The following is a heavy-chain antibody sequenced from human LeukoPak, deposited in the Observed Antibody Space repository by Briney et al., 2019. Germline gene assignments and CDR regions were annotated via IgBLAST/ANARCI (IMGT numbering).Heavy chain of an antibody. D-gene: IGHD3-10*01. Sequence: GGSLRLSCAASGFTFSSYWMHWVRQAPGKGLVWVSRINTDGSSTSYADSVKGRLTISRDNSKNTLYLQMNSLRAEDTAVYYCARQMPWFGEFNDYWGQGTLVTVSS. CDR3: ARQMPWFGEFNDY. CDR2: INTDGSST. CDR1: GFTFSSYW. J-gene: IGHJ4*02. V-gene: IGHV3-74*01.